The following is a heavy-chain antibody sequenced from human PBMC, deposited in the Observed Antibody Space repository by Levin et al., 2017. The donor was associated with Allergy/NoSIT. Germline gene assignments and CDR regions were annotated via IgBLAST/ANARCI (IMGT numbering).Heavy chain of an antibody. CDR3: AKVHGRGYSDYGDHHYGMDA. Sequence: HTGGSLRLSCAASGFTFSNYAIHWVRQAPGKGLEWVAVMSYDGSNKYYAESVQGRFTISRDTSKKMLFLEMSSLRPEDTAVYYCAKVHGRGYSDYGDHHYGMDAWGQGTTVTVSS. CDR2: MSYDGSNK. J-gene: IGHJ6*02. D-gene: IGHD5-12*01. V-gene: IGHV3-30*04. CDR1: GFTFSNYA.